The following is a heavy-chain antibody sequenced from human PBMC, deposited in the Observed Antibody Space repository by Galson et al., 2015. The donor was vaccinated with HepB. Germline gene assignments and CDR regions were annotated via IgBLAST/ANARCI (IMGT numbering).Heavy chain of an antibody. CDR2: INPNGGST. CDR3: ARGPVRGTAAAATPFEY. V-gene: IGHV1-46*01. D-gene: IGHD6-13*01. J-gene: IGHJ4*02. Sequence: SVKVSCKASGYTFTFYYMHWVRQAPGQGLEWMGIINPNGGSTNYAQKFQGRVTMTTGTSTSTVYMELSSLRSDDTAVYYCARGPVRGTAAAATPFEYGGQGTLVTVSS. CDR1: GYTFTFYY.